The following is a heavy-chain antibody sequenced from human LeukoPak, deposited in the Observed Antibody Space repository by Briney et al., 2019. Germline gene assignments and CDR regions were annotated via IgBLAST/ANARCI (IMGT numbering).Heavy chain of an antibody. Sequence: SETLSLTCAVYGGSFSGYYWSWIRQPPGKGLEWIGEINHSGSTNYNPSLKSRVTISVDTSKNQFSLKLSSVTAADTAVYYCARGGITMVPWFDPWGQGTLVTVSS. D-gene: IGHD3-10*01. CDR1: GGSFSGYY. J-gene: IGHJ5*02. V-gene: IGHV4-34*01. CDR2: INHSGST. CDR3: ARGGITMVPWFDP.